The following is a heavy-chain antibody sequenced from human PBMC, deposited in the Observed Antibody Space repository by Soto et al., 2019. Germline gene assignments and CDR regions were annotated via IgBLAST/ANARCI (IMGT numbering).Heavy chain of an antibody. Sequence: PGGSLRLSCAASGFTFSSYAMHWVRQAPGKGLDWVAVISYDGSNKYYADSVKGRFTISRDNSKNTLYLQMNCLRAEDTAVYYCARDRDIAAAAPTPPEYFQHWGQGTLVTVSS. D-gene: IGHD6-13*01. V-gene: IGHV3-30-3*01. CDR2: ISYDGSNK. CDR3: ARDRDIAAAAPTPPEYFQH. CDR1: GFTFSSYA. J-gene: IGHJ1*01.